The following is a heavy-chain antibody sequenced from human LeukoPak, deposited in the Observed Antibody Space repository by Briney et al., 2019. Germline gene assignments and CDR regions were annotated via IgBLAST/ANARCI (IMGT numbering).Heavy chain of an antibody. CDR1: GFTVSSNY. J-gene: IGHJ3*02. CDR2: INWNGDST. CDR3: ARAMGVAGNLNDAFDI. D-gene: IGHD6-19*01. V-gene: IGHV3-20*04. Sequence: GGSLRLSCAASGFTVSSNYMSWVRQAPGKGLEWVSGINWNGDSTSYADSVKGRFTISRDNAKNSLYLQMNSLRAEDTALYYCARAMGVAGNLNDAFDIWGQGTMVTVSS.